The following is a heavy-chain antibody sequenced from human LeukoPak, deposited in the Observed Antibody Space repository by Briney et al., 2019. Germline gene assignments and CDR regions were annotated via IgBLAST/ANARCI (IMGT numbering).Heavy chain of an antibody. V-gene: IGHV1-46*01. J-gene: IGHJ6*03. Sequence: GASVKVSCKASGYTFTSYYMHWVRQAPGQGLEWMGIINPSGGSTSYAQKFQGRVTVTRDVSTSTVYMELSSLRSEDTAVYYCARGPSITMVRGGQWYYYMDVWGKGTTVTISS. D-gene: IGHD3-10*01. CDR3: ARGPSITMVRGGQWYYYMDV. CDR1: GYTFTSYY. CDR2: INPSGGST.